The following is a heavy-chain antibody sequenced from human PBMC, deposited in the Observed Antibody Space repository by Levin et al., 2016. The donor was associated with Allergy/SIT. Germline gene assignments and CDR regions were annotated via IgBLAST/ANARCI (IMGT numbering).Heavy chain of an antibody. CDR2: INHSGST. CDR1: GGSFSGYY. J-gene: IGHJ4*02. V-gene: IGHV4-34*01. CDR3: ARVGLRAARVLGY. D-gene: IGHD6-6*01. Sequence: SETLSLTCAVYGGSFSGYYWSWIRQPPGKGLEWIGEINHSGSTNYNPSLKSRVTISVDTSKNQFSLKLSSVTAADTAVYYCARVGLRAARVLGYWGQGTLVTVSS.